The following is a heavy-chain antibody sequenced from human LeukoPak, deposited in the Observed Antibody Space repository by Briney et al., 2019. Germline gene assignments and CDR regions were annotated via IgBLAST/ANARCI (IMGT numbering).Heavy chain of an antibody. Sequence: GGSLRLSCAASEFTFSSYSMNWVRQAPGKGLEWVSSISSSSSYIYYADSVEDRFTISRDNAKNSLYLQMNSLRAEDTAVYYCASFSSSRVGYWGQGTLVTVSS. J-gene: IGHJ4*02. CDR3: ASFSSSRVGY. D-gene: IGHD6-6*01. CDR1: EFTFSSYS. CDR2: ISSSSSYI. V-gene: IGHV3-21*01.